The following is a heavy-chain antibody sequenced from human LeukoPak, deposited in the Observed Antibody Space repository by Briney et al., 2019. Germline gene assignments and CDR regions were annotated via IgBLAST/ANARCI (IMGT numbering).Heavy chain of an antibody. V-gene: IGHV1-46*01. CDR1: GYTFTSYY. CDR3: ATGLAYCGGDCYSSYYYGMDV. D-gene: IGHD2-21*02. CDR2: INPSGGST. J-gene: IGHJ6*04. Sequence: ASVKVSCKASGYTFTSYYMHWVRQAPGQGLEWMGIINPSGGSTSYAQKFQGRVTMTRDTSTSTVYMELSSLRSEDTAVYYCATGLAYCGGDCYSSYYYGMDVWGKGTTVTVSS.